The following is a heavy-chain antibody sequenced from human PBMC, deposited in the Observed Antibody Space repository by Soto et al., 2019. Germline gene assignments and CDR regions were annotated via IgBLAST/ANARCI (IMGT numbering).Heavy chain of an antibody. Sequence: QVQLMQSGAEVEKAGASVKLSCKASGYTIPSYYIHWVRQAPGQGLDWMGMINPSTSVTTYAQEIQGRLTLTKDPYTRTSTNSFYMNLCGLRSDDTAVYYCVRRDFGDYGYFDYWGQGTLVTISS. CDR2: INPSTSVT. D-gene: IGHD4-17*01. V-gene: IGHV1-46*01. J-gene: IGHJ4*02. CDR1: GYTIPSYY. CDR3: VRRDFGDYGYFDY.